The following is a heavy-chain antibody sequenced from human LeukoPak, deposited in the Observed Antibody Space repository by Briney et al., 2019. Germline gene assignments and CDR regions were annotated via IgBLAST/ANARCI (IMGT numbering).Heavy chain of an antibody. CDR2: IYTSGST. Sequence: SETLSLTCTVSGGSISSYYWSWIRQPAGKGLEWIGRIYTSGSTNYNASLKSRVTMPVDTSKNQFSLKLSSVTAADTAVYYCARVGYSYGYGLVDYWGQGTLVTVSS. CDR3: ARVGYSYGYGLVDY. V-gene: IGHV4-4*07. J-gene: IGHJ4*02. CDR1: GGSISSYY. D-gene: IGHD5-18*01.